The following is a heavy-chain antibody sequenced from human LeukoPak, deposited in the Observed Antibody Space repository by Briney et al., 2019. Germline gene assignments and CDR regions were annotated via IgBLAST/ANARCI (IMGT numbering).Heavy chain of an antibody. J-gene: IGHJ3*02. Sequence: SETLSLTCAVSGGSISSSTYSWSWIRQPPGKGLEWIGYIYYSGTTYYNPSLKSRVTISVDTSKNQFSLKLSSVTAADTAVYYCARDRSIYDSRNAHLAFDIWGQGTMVTVSS. CDR3: ARDRSIYDSRNAHLAFDI. D-gene: IGHD3-22*01. CDR2: IYYSGTT. V-gene: IGHV4-30-4*07. CDR1: GGSISSSTYS.